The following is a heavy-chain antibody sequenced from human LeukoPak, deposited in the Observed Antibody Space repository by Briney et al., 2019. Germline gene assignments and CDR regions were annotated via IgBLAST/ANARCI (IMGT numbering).Heavy chain of an antibody. J-gene: IGHJ3*02. CDR1: GFTFSNYA. CDR3: AKGAGWLRYLADAFDI. CDR2: ISGSGGST. Sequence: GGSLRLSCAASGFTFSNYAMSWVRQAPGKGLEWVSAISGSGGSTYYADSVKGRFTISRDNSKNMLYLQMNSLRAEDTAVYYCAKGAGWLRYLADAFDIWGQGTMVTVSS. D-gene: IGHD5-12*01. V-gene: IGHV3-23*01.